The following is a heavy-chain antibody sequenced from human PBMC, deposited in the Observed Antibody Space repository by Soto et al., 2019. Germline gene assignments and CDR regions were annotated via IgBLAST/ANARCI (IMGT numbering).Heavy chain of an antibody. V-gene: IGHV3-23*01. D-gene: IGHD6-13*01. CDR1: GFTFSSYA. Sequence: PGGSLRLSCAASGFTFSSYAMSWVRQAPGKGLEWVSAISGSGGSTYYADSVKGRFTISRDNSKNTLYLQMNSLRAEDTAVYYCAKEVIAAAGTDSYWCFDLWGRGTLVTVSS. CDR2: ISGSGGST. J-gene: IGHJ2*01. CDR3: AKEVIAAAGTDSYWCFDL.